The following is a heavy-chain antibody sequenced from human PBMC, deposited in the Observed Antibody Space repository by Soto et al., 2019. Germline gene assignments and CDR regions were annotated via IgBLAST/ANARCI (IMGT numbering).Heavy chain of an antibody. CDR3: ARVMAAMQNWLDP. D-gene: IGHD2-2*01. V-gene: IGHV4-30-4*01. CDR1: GGSISSINYF. J-gene: IGHJ5*02. Sequence: QVQLQESGPGLVKPSQTLSLTCSVSGGSISSINYFWSWIRQPPGKGLEWIGFIYHTGTTYYNPSLRSRVTISIDTSKSQFSMMLNSVTAADAAVYYCARVMAAMQNWLDPWGQGTLVTVSP. CDR2: IYHTGTT.